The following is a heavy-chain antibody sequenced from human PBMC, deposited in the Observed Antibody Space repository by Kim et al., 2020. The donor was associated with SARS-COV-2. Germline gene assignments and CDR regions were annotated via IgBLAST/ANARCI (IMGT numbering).Heavy chain of an antibody. D-gene: IGHD3-9*01. Sequence: ASVKVSCKASGYTFTSYDINWVRQATGQGLEWMGWMNPNSGNTGYAQKFQGRVTMTRNTSISTAYMELSSLSSEDTAVYYCARGRDIFTGYYYYYGMDVWGQGTTVTVSS. CDR2: MNPNSGNT. CDR1: GYTFTSYD. J-gene: IGHJ6*02. CDR3: ARGRDIFTGYYYYYGMDV. V-gene: IGHV1-8*01.